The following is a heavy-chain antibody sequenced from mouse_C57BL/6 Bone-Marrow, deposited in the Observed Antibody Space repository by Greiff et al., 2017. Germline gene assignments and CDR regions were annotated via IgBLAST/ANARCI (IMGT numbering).Heavy chain of an antibody. CDR3: ARSFAY. V-gene: IGHV5-17*01. CDR2: ISSGSSTI. J-gene: IGHJ3*01. CDR1: GFTFSDYG. Sequence: EVKVVESGGGLVKPGGSLKLSCAASGFTFSDYGMHWVRQAPEKGLEWVAYISSGSSTIYYADTVKGRFTISRDHAKNTLFLQMTSLRAEDTALYYCARSFAYWGQGTLVTVSA.